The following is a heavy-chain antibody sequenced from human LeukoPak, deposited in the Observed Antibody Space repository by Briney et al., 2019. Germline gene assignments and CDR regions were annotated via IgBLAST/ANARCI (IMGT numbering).Heavy chain of an antibody. V-gene: IGHV3-11*01. CDR1: GFTFNTFSNYY. CDR2: ISTSVSTI. Sequence: PGGPLRLSCAASGFTFNTFSNYYMSWIRQAPGKGLEWIPYISTSVSTISYADSVKGRFTISRDNAENSLSLQMNSLRAQDTAFYYCAGGYGSGSYSAWGQGTLVTVSS. CDR3: AGGYGSGSYSA. D-gene: IGHD3-10*01. J-gene: IGHJ5*02.